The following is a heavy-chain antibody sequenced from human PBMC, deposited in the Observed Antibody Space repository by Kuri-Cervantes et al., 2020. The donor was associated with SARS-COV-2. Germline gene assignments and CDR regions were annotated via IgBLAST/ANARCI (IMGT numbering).Heavy chain of an antibody. J-gene: IGHJ4*02. CDR1: GFTFSSYG. Sequence: GESLKISCAASGFTFSSYGMHWVRQAPGKGLEWVAVIWYGGSNKYYADSVKGRFTISRDNSKNTLYLQMNSLRAEDTAVYYCAGVGRSSSYSLAARVYWGQGTLVTVSS. CDR2: IWYGGSNK. V-gene: IGHV3-33*08. D-gene: IGHD6-6*01. CDR3: AGVGRSSSYSLAARVY.